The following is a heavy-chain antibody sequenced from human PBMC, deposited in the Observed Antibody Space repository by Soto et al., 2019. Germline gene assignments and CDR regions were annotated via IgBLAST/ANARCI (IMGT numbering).Heavy chain of an antibody. CDR3: ARRLYSTFWTYGRGWFDP. CDR1: GGSFSGYY. D-gene: IGHD3-16*01. CDR2: INHSGST. Sequence: SETLSLTCAVYGGSFSGYYWSWIRQPPGKGLEWIGEINHSGSTNYNPSLKSRVTISVDTSKNQFSLKLSSVTAADTAVYYCARRLYSTFWTYGRGWFDPWGQGTLVTVSS. V-gene: IGHV4-34*01. J-gene: IGHJ5*02.